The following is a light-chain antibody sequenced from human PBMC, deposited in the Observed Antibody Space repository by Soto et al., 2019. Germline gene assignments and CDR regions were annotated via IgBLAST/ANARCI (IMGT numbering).Light chain of an antibody. J-gene: IGKJ4*01. Sequence: EIVVTQCPATLSLSPGERATLSCRASQSINRYLAWYQQQPGQAHRLIIYDASNRDTGIPARLSVSGSGTDFTLTISSLEPEDFAVYYCQQRSNWPLTFGGGTQVEI. V-gene: IGKV3-11*01. CDR2: DAS. CDR1: QSINRY. CDR3: QQRSNWPLT.